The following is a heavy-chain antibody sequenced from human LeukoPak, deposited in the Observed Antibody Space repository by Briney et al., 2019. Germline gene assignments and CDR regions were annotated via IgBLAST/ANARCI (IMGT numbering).Heavy chain of an antibody. D-gene: IGHD3-10*01. CDR1: GYTFTSYG. V-gene: IGHV1-18*01. CDR2: ISAYNGNT. CDR3: ASFTMVRGGGYYYYYMDV. J-gene: IGHJ6*03. Sequence: ASVKVSCKASGYTFTSYGISWVRQAPGQGLEWMGWISAYNGNTNYAQKLQGRVTMTTDTSTSTAYMELRSLRSDDTAVYYCASFTMVRGGGYYYYYMDVWGKGTTVTVSS.